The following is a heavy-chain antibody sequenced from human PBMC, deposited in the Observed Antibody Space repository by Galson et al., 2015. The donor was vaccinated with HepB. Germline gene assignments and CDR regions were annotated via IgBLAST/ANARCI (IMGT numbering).Heavy chain of an antibody. CDR3: ARDGLPYSSSWYYYDY. J-gene: IGHJ4*02. CDR2: ISTTDNTI. D-gene: IGHD6-13*01. CDR1: GFPFSNYS. Sequence: SLRLSCAASGFPFSNYSMNWVRQAPGKGLEWVSYISTTDNTIYYADSVKGRFTISRDNAKNSLYLQMNSLRDEDTAVYYCARDGLPYSSSWYYYDYWGQGTLVTVSS. V-gene: IGHV3-48*02.